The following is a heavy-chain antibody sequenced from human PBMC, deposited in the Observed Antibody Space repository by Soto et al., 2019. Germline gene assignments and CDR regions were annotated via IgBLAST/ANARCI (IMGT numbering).Heavy chain of an antibody. D-gene: IGHD2-2*01. Sequence: VQLLESGGDLVQPGGSLRLSCAASGFPFTSYAMSWVRQAPGKGLEWVSLISGSGGSTKYADSVKGRFAISRDSSKNTLYLQMNSLRAEDTAIYYCAKDRSCSSSTCHQAFDYWGQGTLVTVSS. CDR1: GFPFTSYA. CDR3: AKDRSCSSSTCHQAFDY. CDR2: ISGSGGST. J-gene: IGHJ4*02. V-gene: IGHV3-23*01.